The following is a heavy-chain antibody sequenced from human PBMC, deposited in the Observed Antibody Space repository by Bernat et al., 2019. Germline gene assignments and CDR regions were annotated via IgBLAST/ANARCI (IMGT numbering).Heavy chain of an antibody. V-gene: IGHV1-18*01. CDR3: ARGHDYGDYPPDY. CDR2: ISSYTGNT. J-gene: IGHJ4*02. CDR1: GYTFPTYA. D-gene: IGHD4-17*01. Sequence: QVQLVQSGPEVKKPGASVKVSCKASGYTFPTYAIIWVRQAPGQGLEWMGWISSYTGNTDYAQELQGRVTMTTDTSTSTAYMELRSLTSDDTAMYYCARGHDYGDYPPDYRGQGTLVTVSS.